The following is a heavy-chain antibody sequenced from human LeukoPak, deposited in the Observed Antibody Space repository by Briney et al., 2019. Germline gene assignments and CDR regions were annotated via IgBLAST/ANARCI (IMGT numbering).Heavy chain of an antibody. J-gene: IGHJ6*03. CDR2: INPSGGST. D-gene: IGHD3-10*01. V-gene: IGHV1-46*01. CDR3: ARDAGSYYYYYMDV. CDR1: GYTFTSYD. Sequence: ASVKVSCTASGYTFTSYDINWVRQATAQGLEWMGIINPSGGSTSYAQKFQGRVTMTRDMSTSTVHMELSSLRSEDTAVYYCARDAGSYYYYYMDVWGKGTTLTVSS.